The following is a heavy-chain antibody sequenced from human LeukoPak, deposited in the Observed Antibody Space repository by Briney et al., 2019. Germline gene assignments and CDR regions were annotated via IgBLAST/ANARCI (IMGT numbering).Heavy chain of an antibody. Sequence: GGSLRLSCTASGFTFSSYSMNWVRQAPGKGLEWVSSISTSSSYIYYADSVKGRFTISRDNAKNSLYLQMNSLRVEDTAVYYCARDLNWETYWGQGTLVSVSS. CDR1: GFTFSSYS. D-gene: IGHD7-27*01. CDR3: ARDLNWETY. CDR2: ISTSSSYI. V-gene: IGHV3-21*01. J-gene: IGHJ4*02.